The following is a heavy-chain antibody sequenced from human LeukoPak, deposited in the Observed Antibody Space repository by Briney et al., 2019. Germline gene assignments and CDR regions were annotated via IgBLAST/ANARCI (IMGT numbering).Heavy chain of an antibody. Sequence: PGGSLRLSCAASGFTFSSYAMSWVRQAPGKGLEWVSAISGSGGSTYYADSVKGRFTISRDNSKNTVYLEMNSLRAEDTAVYYCARGLGSGSYYGYWGQGTLVTVSS. D-gene: IGHD1-26*01. CDR2: ISGSGGST. V-gene: IGHV3-23*01. CDR1: GFTFSSYA. J-gene: IGHJ4*02. CDR3: ARGLGSGSYYGY.